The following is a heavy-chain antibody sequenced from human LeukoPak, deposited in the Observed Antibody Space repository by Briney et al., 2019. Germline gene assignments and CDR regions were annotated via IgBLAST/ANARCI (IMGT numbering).Heavy chain of an antibody. J-gene: IGHJ5*02. D-gene: IGHD3-10*01. V-gene: IGHV3-21*01. CDR3: ARYGGYGSGSYYFPTRNNWFDP. CDR1: GFTFNSYS. CDR2: ISSSSYI. Sequence: KTGGPLRLSCAASGFTFNSYSMNWVRQAPGKGLEWVSSISSSSYIYYADSVKGRFTISRDNAKDSLYLQMNSLRAEDTAVYYCARYGGYGSGSYYFPTRNNWFDPWGQGTLVTVSS.